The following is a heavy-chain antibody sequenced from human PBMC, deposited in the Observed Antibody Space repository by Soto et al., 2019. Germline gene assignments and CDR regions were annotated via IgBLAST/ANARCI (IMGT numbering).Heavy chain of an antibody. V-gene: IGHV1-46*01. D-gene: IGHD3-3*01. J-gene: IGHJ6*02. Sequence: QVQLVQSGAEVKKSGASVTVSCKASGYTFSNYYIHWVRQPPGQGLEWMGIINPNGGSTTYAQKFQGRVPMTSDTSTSTVYMELSSLTSDDTALYYCARDGWFSALRIPFGLDVWGQGTTVIVSS. CDR2: INPNGGST. CDR3: ARDGWFSALRIPFGLDV. CDR1: GYTFSNYY.